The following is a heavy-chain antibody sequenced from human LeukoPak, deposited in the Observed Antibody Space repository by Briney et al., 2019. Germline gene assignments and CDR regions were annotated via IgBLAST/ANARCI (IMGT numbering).Heavy chain of an antibody. CDR1: GGSFSDFY. CDR3: AISQRWGISVGWTFDN. J-gene: IGHJ4*02. Sequence: PSETLSLTCAVYGGSFSDFYWSWLRQPPGEGLEWIGEIKHSGNTNYNPSLKSRVTISGDTSKNQFSLKLNSVTAADTAVYFCAISQRWGISVGWTFDNWGQGTLVTVSS. D-gene: IGHD3-16*01. CDR2: IKHSGNT. V-gene: IGHV4-34*01.